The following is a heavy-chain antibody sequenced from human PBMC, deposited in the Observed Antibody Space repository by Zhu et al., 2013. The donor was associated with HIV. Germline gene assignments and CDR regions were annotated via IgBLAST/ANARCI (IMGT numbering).Heavy chain of an antibody. Sequence: QVQLQQWGAGLLKPSETLSLTCAVYGGSFSGYYWSWIRQPPGKGLEWIGEINHSGSTNHNPSLKSRVTISVDTSKNQFSLQLISLTAADTAVYYCAGAGPGTAAFDIWGQGTLVAVSS. CDR3: AGAGPGTAAFDI. CDR2: INHSGST. J-gene: IGHJ3*02. CDR1: GGSFSGYY. V-gene: IGHV4-34*01.